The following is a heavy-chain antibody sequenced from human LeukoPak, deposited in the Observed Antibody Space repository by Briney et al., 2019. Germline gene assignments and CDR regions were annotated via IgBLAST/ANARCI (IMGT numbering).Heavy chain of an antibody. CDR2: IDSGGGST. CDR1: GFTFSSYA. Sequence: PGGSLRVSCVASGFTFSSYAMSWVRQAPGKGLEWVATIDSGGGSTHYADSVKGRFTISRDSSKNTLYLQMNSLRAEDTAVYYCARDVGPIHFDYWGQGTLVTVSS. V-gene: IGHV3-23*01. J-gene: IGHJ4*02. CDR3: ARDVGPIHFDY. D-gene: IGHD1-26*01.